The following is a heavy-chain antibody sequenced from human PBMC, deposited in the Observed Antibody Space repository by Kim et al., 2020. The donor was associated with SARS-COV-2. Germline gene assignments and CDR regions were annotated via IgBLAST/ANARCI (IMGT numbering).Heavy chain of an antibody. Sequence: GGSLRLSCAASGFTFSSYGMHWVRQAPGKGLEWVAVISYDGSNKYYADSVKGRFTISRDNSKNTLYLQMNSLRAEDTAVYYCARDPARGSGGDYFDYWGQGTLVTVSS. CDR2: ISYDGSNK. V-gene: IGHV3-33*05. CDR3: ARDPARGSGGDYFDY. CDR1: GFTFSSYG. J-gene: IGHJ4*02. D-gene: IGHD6-19*01.